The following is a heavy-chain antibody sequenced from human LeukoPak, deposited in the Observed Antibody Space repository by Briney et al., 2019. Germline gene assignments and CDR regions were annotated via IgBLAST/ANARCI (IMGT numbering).Heavy chain of an antibody. Sequence: SETLSLTCAVYSGSFSGYYWSWIRQPPGKGLEWIGEINHSGSTNYNPSLKSRVTISVDTSKNQFSLKLSSVTAADTAVYYCARGRITIFGVARYYYGMDVWGQGTTVTVSS. CDR2: INHSGST. J-gene: IGHJ6*02. V-gene: IGHV4-34*01. D-gene: IGHD3-3*01. CDR3: ARGRITIFGVARYYYGMDV. CDR1: SGSFSGYY.